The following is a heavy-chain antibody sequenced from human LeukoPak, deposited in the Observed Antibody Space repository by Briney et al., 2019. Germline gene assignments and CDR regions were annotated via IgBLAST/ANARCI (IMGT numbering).Heavy chain of an antibody. Sequence: GGSLRLSCAASGFTFSSYGMHWVRQAPGKGLEWVAVIWYDGSNKYYADSVKGRFTISRDNSKNTLYLQMNSLRAEDTAVYYCAKGAQVARGYFDYWGQGTLVTVSS. V-gene: IGHV3-33*06. CDR1: GFTFSSYG. J-gene: IGHJ4*02. D-gene: IGHD3-10*01. CDR2: IWYDGSNK. CDR3: AKGAQVARGYFDY.